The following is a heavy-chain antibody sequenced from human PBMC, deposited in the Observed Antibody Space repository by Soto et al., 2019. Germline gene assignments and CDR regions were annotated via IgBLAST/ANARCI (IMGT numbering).Heavy chain of an antibody. V-gene: IGHV3-33*01. CDR3: ARPLEQWQLGFGMDV. J-gene: IGHJ6*01. D-gene: IGHD6-19*01. CDR2: VWYDGSKK. Sequence: GGSLRLSCAASGFTLRTYGMHWVRQAPGKGLEWVAVVWYDGSKKYYADSVKGRFTVSRDNSKNTLYLQMNSLRAEDTAVYYCARPLEQWQLGFGMDVWGQGAPVIVSA. CDR1: GFTLRTYG.